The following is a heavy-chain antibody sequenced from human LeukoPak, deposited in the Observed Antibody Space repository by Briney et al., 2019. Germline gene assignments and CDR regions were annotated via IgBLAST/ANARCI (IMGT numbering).Heavy chain of an antibody. CDR2: ISSSSSYI. V-gene: IGHV3-21*01. CDR3: ARGRAFGYMDV. CDR1: GFTFSSYS. D-gene: IGHD3-3*02. Sequence: GGSLRLSCAASGFTFSSYSMNWVRQAPGKGLEWVSSISSSSSYIYYADSVKGRFTISRDNAKNSLYLQMNSLRAEDTAVYYCARGRAFGYMDVWAKGPRSPSP. J-gene: IGHJ6*03.